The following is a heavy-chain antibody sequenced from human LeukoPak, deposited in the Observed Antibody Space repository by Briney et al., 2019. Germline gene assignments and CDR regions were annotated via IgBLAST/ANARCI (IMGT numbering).Heavy chain of an antibody. CDR1: GGSISSYY. D-gene: IGHD3-9*01. CDR2: IYTSGST. Sequence: SETLSLTCTVSGGSISSYYWSWIRQPAGKGLEWIGRIYTSGSTNHNPSLKSRVTMSVDTSKNQFSLKLSSMTAADTAVYYCARENYDILTGYRRSYFDYWGQGTLVTVSS. CDR3: ARENYDILTGYRRSYFDY. V-gene: IGHV4-4*07. J-gene: IGHJ4*02.